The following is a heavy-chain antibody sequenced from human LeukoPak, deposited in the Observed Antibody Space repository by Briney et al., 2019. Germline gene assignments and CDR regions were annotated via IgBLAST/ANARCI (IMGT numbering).Heavy chain of an antibody. V-gene: IGHV4-59*01. J-gene: IGHJ4*02. CDR1: GDSIRNFY. CDR3: ARGLNRNDYGDYGY. CDR2: IYYTGST. Sequence: SETLSLTCTVSGDSIRNFYWNWIRQPPGKGLEWIGYIYYTGSTSYNPSLKSRVTISVQTSKNQFSLKLSSVTAADTAVYYCARGLNRNDYGDYGYWGQGTLVTVSS. D-gene: IGHD4-17*01.